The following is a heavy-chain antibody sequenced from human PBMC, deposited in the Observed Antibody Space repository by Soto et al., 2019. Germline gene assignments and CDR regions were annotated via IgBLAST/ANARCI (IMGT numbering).Heavy chain of an antibody. CDR1: GFTFSAYS. D-gene: IGHD5-12*01. CDR3: ARVDGYKYPNEY. V-gene: IGHV3-21*01. Sequence: PVGSLRLSCASSGFTFSAYSMSWVRQAPGKGLEWVSSITSRSDYIYYADSLKGRFTISRDNAKNSLYLQMHSLRAEDTAFYYCARVDGYKYPNEYWGQGTLVTVSS. J-gene: IGHJ4*02. CDR2: ITSRSDYI.